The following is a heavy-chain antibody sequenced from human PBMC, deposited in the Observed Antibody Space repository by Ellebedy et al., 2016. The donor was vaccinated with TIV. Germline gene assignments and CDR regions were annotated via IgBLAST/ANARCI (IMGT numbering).Heavy chain of an antibody. CDR3: ARPEEWSDFDY. V-gene: IGHV3-21*01. J-gene: IGHJ4*02. CDR2: ISSSSSYI. D-gene: IGHD3-3*01. CDR1: GFTFSTHW. Sequence: PGGSLRLSCAASGFTFSTHWMNWVRQAPGKGLEWVSSISSSSSYIYYADSVKGRFTISRDNAKNSLYLQMNSLRAEDTAVYYCARPEEWSDFDYWGQGTLVTVSS.